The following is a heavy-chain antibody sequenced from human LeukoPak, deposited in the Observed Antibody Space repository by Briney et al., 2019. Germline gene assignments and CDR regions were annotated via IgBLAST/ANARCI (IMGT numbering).Heavy chain of an antibody. Sequence: SVKVSCKASGGTFSSYAISWVRQAPGQGLEWMGRIIPIFGTANYAQKFQGRVTITADESTSTAYMELSSLRSEDTAVYYCATQWGYCSSTSCPHWFDPWGQGTLVTVSS. CDR2: IIPIFGTA. CDR3: ATQWGYCSSTSCPHWFDP. CDR1: GGTFSSYA. D-gene: IGHD2-2*01. J-gene: IGHJ5*02. V-gene: IGHV1-69*13.